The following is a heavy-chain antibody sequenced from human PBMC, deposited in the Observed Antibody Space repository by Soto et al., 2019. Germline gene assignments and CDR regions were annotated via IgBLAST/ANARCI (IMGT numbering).Heavy chain of an antibody. V-gene: IGHV3-48*03. D-gene: IGHD2-21*02. CDR2: ISSSGSTI. CDR3: ARDVYGGNSGMDAFDI. CDR1: GFTFSSYE. Sequence: GGSLRLSCAASGFTFSSYEMNWLRQAPGKGLEWVSYISSSGSTIYYADSVKGRFTISRDNAKNSLYLQMNSLRAEDTAVYYCARDVYGGNSGMDAFDIWGQGXMVTV. J-gene: IGHJ3*02.